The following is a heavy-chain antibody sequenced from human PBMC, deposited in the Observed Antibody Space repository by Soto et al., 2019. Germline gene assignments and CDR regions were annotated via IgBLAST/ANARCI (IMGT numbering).Heavy chain of an antibody. CDR2: ISYDGSNK. V-gene: IGHV3-30-3*01. Sequence: GGSLRLSCAASGFTFSSYAMHWVRQAPGKGLEWVAVISYDGSNKYYADSVKGRFTISRDNSKNTLYLQMNSLRAEDTAVYYCARQTATPSLNYYYGMDVWGQGTTVTVSS. J-gene: IGHJ6*02. CDR3: ARQTATPSLNYYYGMDV. D-gene: IGHD2-21*02. CDR1: GFTFSSYA.